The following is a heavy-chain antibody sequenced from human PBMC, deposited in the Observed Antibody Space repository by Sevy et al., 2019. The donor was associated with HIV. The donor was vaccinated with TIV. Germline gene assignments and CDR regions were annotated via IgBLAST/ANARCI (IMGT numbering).Heavy chain of an antibody. V-gene: IGHV4-34*01. CDR1: DGSFSGYY. CDR2: INESGIT. J-gene: IGHJ5*02. D-gene: IGHD2-2*01. Sequence: SETLSLTCAVHDGSFSGYYWNWIRQLPGKGLEWIGEINESGITYYNPSLKSRVTISVDTSKKQFSLNLNSVTAVDSAVYFCARSPPVLVVPGAPGWFDPWGQGTLVTVSS. CDR3: ARSPPVLVVPGAPGWFDP.